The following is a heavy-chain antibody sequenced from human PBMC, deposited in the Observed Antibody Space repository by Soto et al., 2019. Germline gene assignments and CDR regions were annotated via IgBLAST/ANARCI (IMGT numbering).Heavy chain of an antibody. V-gene: IGHV4-30-4*01. J-gene: IGHJ4*02. CDR3: ARLDYDILSGYYMAY. CDR1: GGSISSGDYY. CDR2: IYDSENT. Sequence: PSETLSLTCTVSGGSISSGDYYWSWIRQPPGKGLEWIGYIYDSENTYYNPSLKSRITISADTSKNQFSLKLSSVTAADTALYYCARLDYDILSGYYMAYWGQGTLVTVSS. D-gene: IGHD3-9*01.